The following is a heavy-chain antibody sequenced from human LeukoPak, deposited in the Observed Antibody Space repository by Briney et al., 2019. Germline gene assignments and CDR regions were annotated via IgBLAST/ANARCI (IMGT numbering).Heavy chain of an antibody. Sequence: SETLSLTCAVYGGSLSGYYWSWIRQPPGKGLEWIGEINHSGSINYNPSLKSRVTISVDTSKNQFSLKLSSVTAADTAVYYCASGGSTGYMTWGQGTLVTVSS. CDR2: INHSGSI. D-gene: IGHD6-13*01. V-gene: IGHV4-34*01. J-gene: IGHJ5*02. CDR1: GGSLSGYY. CDR3: ASGGSTGYMT.